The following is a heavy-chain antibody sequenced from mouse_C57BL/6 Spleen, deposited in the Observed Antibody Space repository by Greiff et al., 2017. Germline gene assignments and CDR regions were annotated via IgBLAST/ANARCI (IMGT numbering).Heavy chain of an antibody. CDR1: GYSITSGYY. CDR3: ARIYDGYPYWYFDV. D-gene: IGHD2-3*01. CDR2: ISYDGSN. V-gene: IGHV3-6*01. Sequence: EVKLVESGPGLVKPSQSLSLTCSVTGYSITSGYYWNWIRQFPGNKLEWMGYISYDGSNNYNPSLKNRISITRDTSKNQFFLKLNSVTTEDTATYYCARIYDGYPYWYFDVWGTGTTVTVSS. J-gene: IGHJ1*03.